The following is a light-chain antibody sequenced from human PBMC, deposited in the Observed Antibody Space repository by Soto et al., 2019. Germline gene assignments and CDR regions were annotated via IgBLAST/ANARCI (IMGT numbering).Light chain of an antibody. J-gene: IGLJ1*01. CDR1: SSDIGGYNY. CDR2: DVS. Sequence: QSALTQPRSVSGSPGQSVTISCTGSSSDIGGYNYVSWYQHRPGKAPKLMICDVSKRPSGVPDRFSGSKSGNTASLTISGLHAEDEADYYCCSYAGSYTYVFGTGTKLTVL. CDR3: CSYAGSYTYV. V-gene: IGLV2-11*01.